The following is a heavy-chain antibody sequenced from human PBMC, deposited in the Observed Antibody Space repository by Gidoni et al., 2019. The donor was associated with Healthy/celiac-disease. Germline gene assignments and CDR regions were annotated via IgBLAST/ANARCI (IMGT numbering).Heavy chain of an antibody. CDR1: GGSISSYY. Sequence: QVQLQESGPGLVKLSETLSLTCTVSGGSISSYYWSWIRQPPGKGLEWIGYIYYSGSTNYNPSLKSRVTISVDTSKNQFSLKLSSVTAADTAVYYCAGGMTTFDYWGQGTLVTVSS. CDR3: AGGMTTFDY. CDR2: IYYSGST. D-gene: IGHD4-4*01. V-gene: IGHV4-59*01. J-gene: IGHJ4*02.